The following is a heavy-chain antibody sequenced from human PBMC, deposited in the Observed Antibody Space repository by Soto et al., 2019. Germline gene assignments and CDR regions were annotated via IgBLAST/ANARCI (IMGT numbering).Heavy chain of an antibody. Sequence: SETLSLTCAVYGGSFSGYYWSWIRQPPGKGLEWIGEINHSGSTNYNPSLKSRVTISVDNSKNTLYLQMNSLRAEDTAVYYCARYSSGWSSYYYYYMDVWGKGTTVTVSS. CDR2: INHSGST. V-gene: IGHV4-34*01. CDR1: GGSFSGYY. J-gene: IGHJ6*03. D-gene: IGHD6-19*01. CDR3: ARYSSGWSSYYYYYMDV.